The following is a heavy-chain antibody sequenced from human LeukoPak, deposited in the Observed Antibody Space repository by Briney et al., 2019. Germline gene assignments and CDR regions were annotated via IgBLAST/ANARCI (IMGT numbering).Heavy chain of an antibody. V-gene: IGHV4-30-4*08. CDR1: GGSISSGDYY. D-gene: IGHD2-21*02. CDR3: ARVRGVTDWFDP. CDR2: IYYSGST. J-gene: IGHJ5*02. Sequence: PSETLSLTGTVAGGSISSGDYYWSWIRQPPGNCLEWIGYIYYSGSTYYNPSLKSRVTISVDTSKNQFSLKLSSVTAADTAVYYCARVRGVTDWFDPWGQGTLVTVSS.